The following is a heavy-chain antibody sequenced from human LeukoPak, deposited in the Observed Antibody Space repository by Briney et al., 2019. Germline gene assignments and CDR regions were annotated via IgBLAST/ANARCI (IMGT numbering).Heavy chain of an antibody. Sequence: PGGSLRLSCAASGFTFSSYAMHWVRQAPGKGLEWVAFIRYDGSNKYYADSVKGRFTISRDNAKNTLYLQMNSLRAEDTAVYYCTRGSGFDWLSRFDYWGQGTLVTVSS. CDR1: GFTFSSYA. D-gene: IGHD3-9*01. V-gene: IGHV3-30*02. CDR3: TRGSGFDWLSRFDY. CDR2: IRYDGSNK. J-gene: IGHJ4*02.